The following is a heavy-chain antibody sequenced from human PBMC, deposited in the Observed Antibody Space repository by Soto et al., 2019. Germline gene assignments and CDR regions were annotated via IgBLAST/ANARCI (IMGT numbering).Heavy chain of an antibody. D-gene: IGHD1-1*01. Sequence: GGSLRFSCALSGFDSSYYWIQWFRQSPGKGLEWVSRIDPDGTTTNYADSVKGRFSVSRDNAKKTIYLQMNSLTADDTALYYCARGPRPSSAGTGAYWGQGTLVTVSS. CDR2: IDPDGTTT. J-gene: IGHJ1*01. CDR1: GFDSSYYW. CDR3: ARGPRPSSAGTGAY. V-gene: IGHV3-74*01.